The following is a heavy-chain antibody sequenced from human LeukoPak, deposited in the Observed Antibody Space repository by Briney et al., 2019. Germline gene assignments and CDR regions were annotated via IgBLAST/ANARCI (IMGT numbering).Heavy chain of an antibody. J-gene: IGHJ3*02. CDR1: GFTFSSYG. V-gene: IGHV3-33*01. CDR2: IWYDGSNK. Sequence: PGGSLRLSCVASGFTFSSYGIHWVRQAPGKGLEWVAVIWYDGSNKYYADSVKGRFTISGDNSKNTLYLQMNSLRAEDTAVYYCARDKVQLWSLDAFDIWGQGTMVTVSS. D-gene: IGHD5-18*01. CDR3: ARDKVQLWSLDAFDI.